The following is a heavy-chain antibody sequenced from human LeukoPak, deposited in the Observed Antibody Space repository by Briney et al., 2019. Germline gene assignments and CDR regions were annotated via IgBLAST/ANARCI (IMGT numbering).Heavy chain of an antibody. CDR2: IISGSSTI. Sequence: QPGGSLRLSCVASGFNFNSYSMNWVRQAPGKGLEWISYIISGSSTIYYADSVKGRFTISRDNAQNSLYLQMNSLRAEDTAIYYCVRDRGTYRPIDYWGQGTLVTVSS. CDR1: GFNFNSYS. J-gene: IGHJ4*02. V-gene: IGHV3-48*04. CDR3: VRDRGTYRPIDY. D-gene: IGHD1-26*01.